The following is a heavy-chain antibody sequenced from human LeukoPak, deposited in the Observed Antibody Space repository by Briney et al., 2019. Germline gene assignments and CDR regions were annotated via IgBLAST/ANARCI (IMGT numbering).Heavy chain of an antibody. CDR3: AKAVAAAGTLDY. V-gene: IGHV3-30*02. CDR1: GFTFSSYG. J-gene: IGHJ4*02. Sequence: GGSLRLSCAASGFTFSSYGMHWVRQAPGKGLEWVAFIRYDGSNKYYADSVKGRFTISRDNSKNTLYLQMNSLRAVDTAVYYCAKAVAAAGTLDYWGQGTLVTVSS. CDR2: IRYDGSNK. D-gene: IGHD6-13*01.